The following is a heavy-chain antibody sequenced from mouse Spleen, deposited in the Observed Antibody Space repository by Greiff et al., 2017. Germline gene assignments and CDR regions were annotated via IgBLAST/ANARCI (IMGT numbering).Heavy chain of an antibody. V-gene: IGHV5-9*04. Sequence: EVKVVESGGGLVKLGGSLKLSCAASGFTFSSYAMSWVRQTPEKRLEWVATISSGGGNTYYPDSVKGRFTISRDNAKNTLYLQMSSLKSEDTAMYYCASLITTVVAMDYWGQGTSVTVSS. J-gene: IGHJ4*01. CDR2: ISSGGGNT. D-gene: IGHD1-1*01. CDR3: ASLITTVVAMDY. CDR1: GFTFSSYA.